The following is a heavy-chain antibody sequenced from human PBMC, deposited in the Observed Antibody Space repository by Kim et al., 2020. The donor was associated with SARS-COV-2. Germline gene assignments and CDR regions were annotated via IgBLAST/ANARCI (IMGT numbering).Heavy chain of an antibody. Sequence: GGSLRLSCAASGFTFSSYAMHWVRQAPGKGLEWVAVISYDGSNKYYADSVKGRFTISRDNSKNTLYLQMNSLRAEDTAVYYCARDLQTTVGDYWGQGTLVTVSS. D-gene: IGHD4-4*01. CDR2: ISYDGSNK. CDR1: GFTFSSYA. V-gene: IGHV3-30-3*01. J-gene: IGHJ4*02. CDR3: ARDLQTTVGDY.